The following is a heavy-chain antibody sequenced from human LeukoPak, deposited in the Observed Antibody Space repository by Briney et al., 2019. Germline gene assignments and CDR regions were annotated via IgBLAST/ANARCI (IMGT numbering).Heavy chain of an antibody. CDR2: IRYDGSNK. Sequence: GGSLRLSCAASGFTFSSYGMHWVRQAPGKGLEWVAFIRYDGSNKYYADSVKGRFTISRDNSKNTLYLQMNSLRAEDTAVYYCALIVGFSRVNAFDIWGQGTMVTVSS. V-gene: IGHV3-30*02. CDR3: ALIVGFSRVNAFDI. D-gene: IGHD1-26*01. J-gene: IGHJ3*02. CDR1: GFTFSSYG.